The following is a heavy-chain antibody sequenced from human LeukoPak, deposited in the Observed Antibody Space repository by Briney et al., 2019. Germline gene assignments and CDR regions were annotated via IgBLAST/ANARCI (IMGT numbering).Heavy chain of an antibody. CDR3: ARGQGTVTTH. CDR2: INHSGST. J-gene: IGHJ4*02. V-gene: IGHV4-34*01. D-gene: IGHD4-11*01. CDR1: GGSVSGYY. Sequence: SETLSLTCAVYGGSVSGYYWSWIRQPPGKGLEWIGEINHSGSTNYNPSLKSRVTISLDTSKNHFSLNLSSVTAADTAVYYCARGQGTVTTHWGQGTLVTVSS.